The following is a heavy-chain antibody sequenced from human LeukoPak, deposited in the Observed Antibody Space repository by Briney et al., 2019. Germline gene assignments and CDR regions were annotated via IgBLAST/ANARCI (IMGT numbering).Heavy chain of an antibody. D-gene: IGHD6-19*01. CDR2: IIPIFGTA. J-gene: IGHJ4*02. V-gene: IGHV1-69*05. CDR1: GGTFSSHA. Sequence: SVKVSCKASGGTFSSHAISWVRQAPGQGLEWMGGIIPIFGTANYAQKFQGRVTITTDESTSTAYMELSSLRSEDTAVYYCARDPGYSSGWYLDYWGQGTLVTVSS. CDR3: ARDPGYSSGWYLDY.